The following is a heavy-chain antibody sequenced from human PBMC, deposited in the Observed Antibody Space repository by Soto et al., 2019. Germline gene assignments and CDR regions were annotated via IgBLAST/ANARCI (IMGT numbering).Heavy chain of an antibody. CDR1: GYSFISNW. CDR3: ARLLVNTNWYSFDY. D-gene: IGHD2-21*02. J-gene: IGHJ4*02. Sequence: PGESLKISCKGSGYSFISNWIGWVRQMPWKGLEWMGIIYPGDSDITYSPSFQGQVTISADKSISTAYLQWSSLKASDTAMYYCARLLVNTNWYSFDYWGQGTLVTVSS. V-gene: IGHV5-51*01. CDR2: IYPGDSDI.